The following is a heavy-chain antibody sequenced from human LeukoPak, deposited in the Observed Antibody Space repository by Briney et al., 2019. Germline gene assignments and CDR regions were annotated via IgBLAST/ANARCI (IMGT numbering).Heavy chain of an antibody. J-gene: IGHJ6*03. CDR1: GGSFSGYY. CDR2: INHSGSS. V-gene: IGHV4-34*01. CDR3: ARRVGRYFGERAYYYNYMDV. Sequence: MSSETLSLTCAVYGGSFSGYYWSWIRQPPGKGLEWIGEINHSGSSKYIPSLKSRVTISVDTSKNQFSLKLSSVTAADTAVYYCARRVGRYFGERAYYYNYMDVWAKGTTVTISS. D-gene: IGHD3-10*01.